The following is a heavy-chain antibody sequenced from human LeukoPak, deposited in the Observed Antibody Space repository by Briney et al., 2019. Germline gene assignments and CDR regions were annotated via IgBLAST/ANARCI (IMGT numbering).Heavy chain of an antibody. CDR1: GYTFSSYA. V-gene: IGHV3-23*01. J-gene: IGHJ1*01. CDR2: ISGSGGST. D-gene: IGHD3-22*01. CDR3: AKVGWGRITMIKGDFQH. Sequence: ASVKVSCKASGYTFSSYAMSWVRQAPGKGLEWVSAISGSGGSTYYADSVKGRFTISRDNSKNTLYLQMNSLRAEDTAVYYCAKVGWGRITMIKGDFQHWGQGTLVTVSS.